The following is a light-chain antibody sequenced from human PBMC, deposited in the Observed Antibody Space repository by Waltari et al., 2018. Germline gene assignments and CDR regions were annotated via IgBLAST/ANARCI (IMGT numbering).Light chain of an antibody. Sequence: EIVLTQSPGTLSLSPGERATLFCRASQSVSSSYLAWYQQKPGHAPRLLIYGASSRATGIPDRFSGSGSGTDFTLTISRLEPEDFAVYYCQQYGSSPTFGQGTKVEIK. CDR3: QQYGSSPT. J-gene: IGKJ1*01. V-gene: IGKV3-20*01. CDR1: QSVSSSY. CDR2: GAS.